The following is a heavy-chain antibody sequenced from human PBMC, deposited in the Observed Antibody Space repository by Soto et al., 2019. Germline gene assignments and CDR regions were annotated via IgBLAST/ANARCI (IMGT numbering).Heavy chain of an antibody. D-gene: IGHD2-15*01. CDR3: ARSVWVVAAPDAFDI. CDR2: IYYSGST. V-gene: IGHV4-59*01. CDR1: GGSISSYY. Sequence: PSETLSLTCTVSGGSISSYYWSWIRQPPGKGLEWIGYIYYSGSTNYNPSLKSRVTISVDTSKNQFSLKLSSVTAADTAVYYCARSVWVVAAPDAFDIWGQGTMVTVS. J-gene: IGHJ3*02.